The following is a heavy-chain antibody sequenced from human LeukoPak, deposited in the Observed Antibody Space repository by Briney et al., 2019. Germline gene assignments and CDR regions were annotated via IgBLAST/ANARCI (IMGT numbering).Heavy chain of an antibody. CDR2: ISYDGSNN. CDR3: ARDVPRYCSGGSCYSDYYYGMDV. Sequence: GGSLRLSCAASGFTFSSSAMSWVRQAPGKGLEWVAVISYDGSNNYYADSVKGRFTISRDNSKNTLYLQMNSLRAEDTAVYYCARDVPRYCSGGSCYSDYYYGMDVWGQGTTVTVSS. D-gene: IGHD2-15*01. V-gene: IGHV3-30*04. J-gene: IGHJ6*02. CDR1: GFTFSSSA.